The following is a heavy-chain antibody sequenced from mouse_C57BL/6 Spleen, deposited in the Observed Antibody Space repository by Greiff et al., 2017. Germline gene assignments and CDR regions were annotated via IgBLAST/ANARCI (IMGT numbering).Heavy chain of an antibody. CDR1: GYSITSGYY. V-gene: IGHV3-6*01. Sequence: EVHLVESGPGLVKPSQSLSLTCSVTGYSITSGYYWNWIRQFPGNKLEWMGYISYDGSNNYNPSLKNRISITRDTSKNQFFLKLNSVTTEDTATYYCARKHYSKDWYFDVWGTGTTVTVSS. CDR2: ISYDGSN. J-gene: IGHJ1*03. D-gene: IGHD2-5*01. CDR3: ARKHYSKDWYFDV.